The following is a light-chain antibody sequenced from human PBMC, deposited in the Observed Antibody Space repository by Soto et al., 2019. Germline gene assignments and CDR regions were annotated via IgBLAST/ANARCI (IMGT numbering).Light chain of an antibody. CDR3: CSYAGGSTYV. CDR2: EGT. J-gene: IGLJ1*01. V-gene: IGLV2-23*01. CDR1: SSDVGSYNL. Sequence: QSVLTQPASVSGSPGQSITISCTGPSSDVGSYNLVSWYQHHPGKAPKFMIYEGTKRPSGVSSRFSGSKSGNTASLTISGLQAEDEAYYYCCSYAGGSTYVFGTGTKVTVL.